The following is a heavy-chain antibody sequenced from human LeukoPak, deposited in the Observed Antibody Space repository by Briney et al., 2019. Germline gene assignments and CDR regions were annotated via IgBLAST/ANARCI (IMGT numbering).Heavy chain of an antibody. V-gene: IGHV4-59*11. CDR3: ARDDALDY. CDR1: GGSISSHY. CDR2: IYYSGST. J-gene: IGHJ4*02. Sequence: PSETLSLTCTVSGGSISSHYWSWIRQPPGKGLEWIGYIYYSGSTNYNPSLKSRVTISVDTSKNQFSLKLNSVTAADTAAYYCARDDALDYWGQGTLVTVSS.